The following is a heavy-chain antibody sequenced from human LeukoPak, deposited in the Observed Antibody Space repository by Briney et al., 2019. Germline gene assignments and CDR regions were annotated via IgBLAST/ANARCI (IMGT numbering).Heavy chain of an antibody. V-gene: IGHV4-30-2*01. J-gene: IGHJ3*02. CDR1: GGSISSGGYS. CDR2: IYHSGST. D-gene: IGHD4-17*01. CDR3: AGNYGDDAFDI. Sequence: SQTLSLTCAVSGGSISSGGYSWSWIRQPPGKGLEWIGYIYHSGSTYYNPSLKSRVTISVDRSKNQFSLKLSSVTAADTAVYYCAGNYGDDAFDIWGQGTMVTVSS.